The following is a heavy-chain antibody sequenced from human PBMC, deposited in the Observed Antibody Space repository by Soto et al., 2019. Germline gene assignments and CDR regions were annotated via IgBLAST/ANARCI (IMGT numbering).Heavy chain of an antibody. CDR3: ARRNGLNSYYYYGMDV. J-gene: IGHJ6*02. Sequence: SXTLSLTCPVSCFSISSGDYYWSWIRQHPGKGLEWIGYIYYSGSTYYNPSLKSRVTISVDTSKNQFSLKLSSVTAADTAVYYCARRNGLNSYYYYGMDVWGQGTTVTGSS. CDR1: CFSISSGDYY. V-gene: IGHV4-30-4*02. CDR2: IYYSGST. D-gene: IGHD4-17*01.